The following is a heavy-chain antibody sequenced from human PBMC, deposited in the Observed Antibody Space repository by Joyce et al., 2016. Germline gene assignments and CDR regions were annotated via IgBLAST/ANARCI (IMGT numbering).Heavy chain of an antibody. CDR1: GYSFASYW. J-gene: IGHJ5*02. Sequence: EVQLVQSGAEVRKPGESLKISCKTSGYSFASYWIGRVRKMPGECLEWMEIIYPGDSDTRYSPSFQGQVTISADKSINTAYLQWNSLKASDSAMYYCARPREGHNWFDPWGQGTLVTVSS. V-gene: IGHV5-51*03. CDR2: IYPGDSDT. CDR3: ARPREGHNWFDP.